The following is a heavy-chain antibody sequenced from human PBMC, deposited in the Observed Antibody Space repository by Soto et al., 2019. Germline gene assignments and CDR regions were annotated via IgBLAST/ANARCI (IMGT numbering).Heavy chain of an antibody. D-gene: IGHD1-26*01. CDR2: IFANDET. CDR1: GFSLSDIRLG. V-gene: IGHV2-26*03. Sequence: SGPTLVNPAETLTLTCSISGFSLSDIRLGVGWIRQPPGKALEWLAHIFANDETTYSTSLKTRLSISRDTSKSQVVLTMTNLDPEDTGNYYCARMRARGRYFDLFDNWGQGALVTVSS. J-gene: IGHJ4*02. CDR3: ARMRARGRYFDLFDN.